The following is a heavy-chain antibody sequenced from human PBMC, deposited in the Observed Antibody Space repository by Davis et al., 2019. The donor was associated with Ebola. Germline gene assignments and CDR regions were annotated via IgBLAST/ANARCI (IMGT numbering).Heavy chain of an antibody. CDR2: INSDGSST. Sequence: GESLKIPCAASGFTFSSYWMHWVRQAPGKGLVWVSRINSDGSSTSYADSVKGRFTISRDNAKNTLYLQMNSLRAEDTAVYYCASGVYYYGMDVWGQGTTVTVSS. CDR1: GFTFSSYW. D-gene: IGHD3-3*01. V-gene: IGHV3-74*01. CDR3: ASGVYYYGMDV. J-gene: IGHJ6*02.